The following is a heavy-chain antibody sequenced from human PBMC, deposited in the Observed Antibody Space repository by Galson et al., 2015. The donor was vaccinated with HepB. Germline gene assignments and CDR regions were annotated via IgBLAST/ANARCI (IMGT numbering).Heavy chain of an antibody. CDR3: ARGYEWELLPHDAFDI. J-gene: IGHJ3*02. D-gene: IGHD1-26*01. CDR1: GFTFSSYS. V-gene: IGHV3-64*01. Sequence: SLRLSCAASGFTFSSYSMNWVRQAPGKGLEYVSAISSNGGSTYYANSVKGRFTISRDNSKNTLYLQMGSLRAEDMAVYYCARGYEWELLPHDAFDIWGQGTMVTVSS. CDR2: ISSNGGST.